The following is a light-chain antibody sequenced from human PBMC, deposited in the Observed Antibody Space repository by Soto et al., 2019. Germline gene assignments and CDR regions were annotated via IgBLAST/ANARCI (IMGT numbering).Light chain of an antibody. CDR2: DAS. CDR3: QQYKSYS. CDR1: QSISSW. V-gene: IGKV1-5*01. Sequence: DIQMTQSPSTLSASVGDRVTITCRASQSISSWLAWYQQKPGKAPKLLIYDASSLESGVPSRFSGSGSGTEFTLTISSLQPDDFATYYCQQYKSYSFGQGTRL. J-gene: IGKJ5*01.